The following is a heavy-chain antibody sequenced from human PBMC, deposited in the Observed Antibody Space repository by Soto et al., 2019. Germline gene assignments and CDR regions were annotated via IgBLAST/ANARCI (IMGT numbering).Heavy chain of an antibody. J-gene: IGHJ6*02. Sequence: QVQLVQSGAEVKKPGASVKVSCKASGYTFTSYDINWARQATGQRLEGMGWMNPNSGNIGYAQKFQGRVTMTRTTSKSTAYMELSSLRSEDTAVYYCAREKTYSGMDVWGQGTTVTVSS. CDR3: AREKTYSGMDV. CDR1: GYTFTSYD. V-gene: IGHV1-8*01. CDR2: MNPNSGNI.